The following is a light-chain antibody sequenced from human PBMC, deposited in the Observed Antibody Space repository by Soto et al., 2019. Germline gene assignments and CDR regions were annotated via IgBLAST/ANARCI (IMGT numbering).Light chain of an antibody. J-gene: IGKJ4*01. Sequence: VMTQSPATLPVSRGERVTLSCRANLPIDSTLAWYQQKPGQAPRLLIYGTSTRATGIPARFSGSGSGTEFTLTISSLQSEDFAVYYCQHYHNWFGTFGGGTEVEIK. V-gene: IGKV3-15*01. CDR2: GTS. CDR1: LPIDST. CDR3: QHYHNWFGT.